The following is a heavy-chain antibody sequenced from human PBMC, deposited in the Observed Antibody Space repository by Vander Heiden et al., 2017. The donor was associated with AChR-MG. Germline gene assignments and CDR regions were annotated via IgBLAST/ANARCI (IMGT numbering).Heavy chain of an antibody. Sequence: EVQLVESGGGLVQPGGSLKLSCAASGFTFSDSAIHWVRQASGKGLEWVGYIRSKANSYATAYAASVKGRFTISRDESKNTAHLQMNSLKTEDTAVYYCSRQEDTIDYWGQGTLVIVSS. CDR2: IRSKANSYAT. J-gene: IGHJ4*02. CDR3: SRQEDTIDY. V-gene: IGHV3-73*02. CDR1: GFTFSDSA.